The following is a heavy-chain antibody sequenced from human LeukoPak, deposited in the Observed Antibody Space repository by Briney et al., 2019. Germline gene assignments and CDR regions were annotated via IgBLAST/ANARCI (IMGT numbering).Heavy chain of an antibody. CDR1: GFTFSTYW. CDR3: SKASTTVPNLLDH. CDR2: IKGDGSST. J-gene: IGHJ4*02. D-gene: IGHD4-17*01. Sequence: QPGGSLRLSCAASGFTFSTYWMHSGRQAPGKGLVWDARIKGDGSSTIYADSVKGRFTIPRDNSKNTLYLQTSSQKAEDTSVYYCSKASTTVPNLLDHWGRGTLVTVSS. V-gene: IGHV3-74*01.